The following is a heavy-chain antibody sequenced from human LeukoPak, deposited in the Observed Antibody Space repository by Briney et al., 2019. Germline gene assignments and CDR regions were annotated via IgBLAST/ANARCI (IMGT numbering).Heavy chain of an antibody. CDR3: AKDPDDSSGYYFDY. CDR1: GFTFSDYY. D-gene: IGHD3-22*01. Sequence: PGGSLRLSXAASGFTFSDYYMGWIRQSPGKGLEWVSYIDRGGNGKHYADSVKGRFTISRDNTKNTLYLQMNSLRAEDTAVYYCAKDPDDSSGYYFDYWGQGTLVTVSS. CDR2: IDRGGNGK. J-gene: IGHJ4*02. V-gene: IGHV3-11*01.